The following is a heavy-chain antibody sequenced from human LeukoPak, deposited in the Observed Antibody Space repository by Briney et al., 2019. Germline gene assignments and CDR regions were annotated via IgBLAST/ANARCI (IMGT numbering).Heavy chain of an antibody. CDR3: ARGRKDIVVVPAASPLLYYYYYYMDV. V-gene: IGHV4-30-4*08. CDR2: IYYSGST. D-gene: IGHD2-2*01. Sequence: SQTLSLTCTVSGGSISSGDYYWSWIRQPPGKGLEWIGYIYYSGSTYYHPSLKSRVTISVDTSKNQFSLKLSSVTAADTAVYYCARGRKDIVVVPAASPLLYYYYYYMDVWGKGTTVTVSS. CDR1: GGSISSGDYY. J-gene: IGHJ6*03.